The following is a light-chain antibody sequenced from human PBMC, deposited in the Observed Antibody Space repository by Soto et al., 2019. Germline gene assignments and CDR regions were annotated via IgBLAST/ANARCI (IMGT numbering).Light chain of an antibody. CDR1: SSDVGLYNY. CDR2: DVN. Sequence: QSVLTQPASVSGSPGQSITISCTGSSSDVGLYNYVSWYQQHPGKAPKLMIYDVNDPPSGVSDRFSGSKSGNTASLTISGFQADDEADYFCSSDTSDPTHVVFGGGTKLTVL. CDR3: SSDTSDPTHVV. J-gene: IGLJ2*01. V-gene: IGLV2-14*03.